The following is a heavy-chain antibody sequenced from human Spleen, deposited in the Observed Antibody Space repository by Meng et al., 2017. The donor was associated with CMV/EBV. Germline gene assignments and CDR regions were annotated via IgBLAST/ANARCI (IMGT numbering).Heavy chain of an antibody. D-gene: IGHD1-26*01. Sequence: CKVAGYSSTGYWIGWVHQLPGKGLEWMGIICPGDSDTRYSPSFQGQVTISADKSISTAYLQWSSLKASDTAMYYCARREVGAIDYFDYWGQGTLVTISS. CDR3: ARREVGAIDYFDY. J-gene: IGHJ4*02. CDR2: ICPGDSDT. V-gene: IGHV5-51*07. CDR1: GYSSTGYW.